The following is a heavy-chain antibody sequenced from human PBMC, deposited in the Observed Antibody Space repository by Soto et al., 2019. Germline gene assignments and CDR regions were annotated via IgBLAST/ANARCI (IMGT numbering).Heavy chain of an antibody. D-gene: IGHD5-18*01. J-gene: IGHJ6*02. V-gene: IGHV5-51*01. CDR3: ARGHVDTAMVTLYYGMDV. CDR2: IYPGDSDT. Sequence: PGESLKISCKGSGYSFTSYWIGWVRQMPGKGLEWMGIIYPGDSDTRYSPSFQGQVTISADKSISTAYLQWSSLKASDTAMYYCARGHVDTAMVTLYYGMDVWGQGTTVTVSS. CDR1: GYSFTSYW.